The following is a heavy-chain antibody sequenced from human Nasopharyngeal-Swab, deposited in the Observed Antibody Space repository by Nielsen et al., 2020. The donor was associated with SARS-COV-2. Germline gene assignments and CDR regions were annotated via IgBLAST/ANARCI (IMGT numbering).Heavy chain of an antibody. Sequence: GESLKISCAASGFTLSSYAMSWVRQAPGKGLEWVSAISGSGGSTYYAESVKGRFTISRDNSKNTLYLQMNSLRAEDTAVYYCAKDDRRSQWLVDYYYGMDVWGQGTTVTVSS. CDR3: AKDDRRSQWLVDYYYGMDV. CDR2: ISGSGGST. V-gene: IGHV3-23*01. J-gene: IGHJ6*02. CDR1: GFTLSSYA. D-gene: IGHD6-19*01.